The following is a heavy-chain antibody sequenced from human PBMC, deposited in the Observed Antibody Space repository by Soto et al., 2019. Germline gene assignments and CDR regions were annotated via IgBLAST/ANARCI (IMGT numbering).Heavy chain of an antibody. J-gene: IGHJ4*02. D-gene: IGHD1-26*01. CDR2: IKNKANSYTT. V-gene: IGHV3-72*01. Sequence: PGGSLRLSCAASGFTFSAHYMDWVRQAPRKGLEWVGRIKNKANSYTTEYAASVEGRFTISREDSQNSLYLQMNSLKTEDTAVYYCARVSLVGPSGGRYFDYWGQGSQVAVSS. CDR3: ARVSLVGPSGGRYFDY. CDR1: GFTFSAHY.